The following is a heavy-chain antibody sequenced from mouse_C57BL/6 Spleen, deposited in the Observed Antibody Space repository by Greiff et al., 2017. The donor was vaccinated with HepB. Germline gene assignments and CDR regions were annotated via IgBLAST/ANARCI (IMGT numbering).Heavy chain of an antibody. D-gene: IGHD1-1*02. CDR1: GYTFTSYW. J-gene: IGHJ4*01. CDR3: ARRAYGDYAMDY. Sequence: VQLQQSGAELAKPGASVKLSCKASGYTFTSYWMHWVKQRPGQGLEWIGYINPSSGYTKYNQKFKDKATLTADKSSTTAYMQLSSLPYEDAAVYYCARRAYGDYAMDYWGQGTSVTVSS. CDR2: INPSSGYT. V-gene: IGHV1-7*01.